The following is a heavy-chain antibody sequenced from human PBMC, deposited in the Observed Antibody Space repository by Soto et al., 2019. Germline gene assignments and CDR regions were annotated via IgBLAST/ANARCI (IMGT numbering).Heavy chain of an antibody. V-gene: IGHV1-8*01. CDR2: MNPNSGNT. D-gene: IGHD5-12*01. CDR1: GYTFSNYD. J-gene: IGHJ4*02. CDR3: ARGKWLDY. Sequence: QVQLVQSGAEVKKPGASVKVSCKASGYTFSNYDINWVRQATGQGLEWMGWMNPNSGNTGYAQKFQGRVTMTRRTSIGTAYMELSSLRYEDTAVYFCARGKWLDYWGQGTLVTVPS.